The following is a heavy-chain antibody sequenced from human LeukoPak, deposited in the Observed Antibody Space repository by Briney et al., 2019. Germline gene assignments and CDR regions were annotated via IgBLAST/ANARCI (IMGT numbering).Heavy chain of an antibody. Sequence: PSQTLSLTCTVSGGSISSGGYYWSWIRQPPGKGLEWIGYIYHSGSTYYNPSLKSRVTISVDRSKNQFSLKLSSVTAADTAVYYCAREPDPNQGPFDLWGRGTLVTVSS. CDR3: AREPDPNQGPFDL. CDR2: IYHSGST. V-gene: IGHV4-30-2*01. D-gene: IGHD1-14*01. CDR1: GGSISSGGYY. J-gene: IGHJ2*01.